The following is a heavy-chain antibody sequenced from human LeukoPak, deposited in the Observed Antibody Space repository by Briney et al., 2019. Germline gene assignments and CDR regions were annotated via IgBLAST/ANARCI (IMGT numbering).Heavy chain of an antibody. V-gene: IGHV3-23*01. CDR3: AKGYGSGGYYRSHLGY. D-gene: IGHD3-10*01. Sequence: GRSLRLSCAASGFTFDDYAMHWVRQAPGKGLEWVSAISGSGGSTYYADSVKGRFTISRDNSKNTLYLQMNSLRAEDTAVYYCAKGYGSGGYYRSHLGYWGQGTLVTVSS. J-gene: IGHJ4*02. CDR1: GFTFDDYA. CDR2: ISGSGGST.